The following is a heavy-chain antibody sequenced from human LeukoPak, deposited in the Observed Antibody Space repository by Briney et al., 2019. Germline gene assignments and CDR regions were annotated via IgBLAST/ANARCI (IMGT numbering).Heavy chain of an antibody. CDR2: IKNDGSET. CDR3: VKYGSGSYYDRSFDY. V-gene: IGHV3-7*03. Sequence: GGSLRLSCAASGFTFSSYWMSWVRQAPGKGLVWVSHIKNDGSETYYVDSVKGRFTISRDNAKNTLYLQMNSLRDDETAVYYCVKYGSGSYYDRSFDYWGEGTLVTVSS. D-gene: IGHD3-10*01. CDR1: GFTFSSYW. J-gene: IGHJ4*02.